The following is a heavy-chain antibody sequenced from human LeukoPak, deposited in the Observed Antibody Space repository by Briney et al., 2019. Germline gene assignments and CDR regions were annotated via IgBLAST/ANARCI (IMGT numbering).Heavy chain of an antibody. CDR2: INWNGGST. J-gene: IGHJ3*02. Sequence: GGSLRLSCAASGFTFDDYGMSWVRQAPGKGLEWVSGINWNGGSTGYADSVKGRFTLSRDNGKNSLYLQMNSLRAEDTALYYCARDRDLDYGSGSYSSAFDIWGQGTMVTVSS. CDR1: GFTFDDYG. CDR3: ARDRDLDYGSGSYSSAFDI. V-gene: IGHV3-20*04. D-gene: IGHD3-10*01.